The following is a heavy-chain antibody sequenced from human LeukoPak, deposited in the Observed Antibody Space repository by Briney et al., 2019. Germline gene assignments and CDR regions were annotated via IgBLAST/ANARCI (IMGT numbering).Heavy chain of an antibody. CDR3: ARGYTLYISGWFIDY. CDR2: LDYSGST. CDR1: GDSSTNSLYY. V-gene: IGHV4-39*07. Sequence: PSETLSLTCTVSGDSSTNSLYYWGWVRQPPGKGLEWIGTLDYSGSTHYNPSLRSRAAISIDTSKNQFSLTLSPVTAADTAIYYCARGYTLYISGWFIDYWGQGTVVTVSS. J-gene: IGHJ4*02. D-gene: IGHD6-19*01.